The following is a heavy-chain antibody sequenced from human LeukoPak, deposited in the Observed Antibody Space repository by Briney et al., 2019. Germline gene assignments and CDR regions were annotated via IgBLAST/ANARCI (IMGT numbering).Heavy chain of an antibody. Sequence: GESLKISCRGSGYSFTTYWITWGRQMPGKGLEWMGRIQPSDSYTNYSPSFQGHVTISADKSISTAYLQWSSLKASDSAMYYCARTPEWYYGMDVWGQGTTVIVSS. J-gene: IGHJ6*02. CDR3: ARTPEWYYGMDV. CDR2: IQPSDSYT. CDR1: GYSFTTYW. D-gene: IGHD2-8*01. V-gene: IGHV5-10-1*01.